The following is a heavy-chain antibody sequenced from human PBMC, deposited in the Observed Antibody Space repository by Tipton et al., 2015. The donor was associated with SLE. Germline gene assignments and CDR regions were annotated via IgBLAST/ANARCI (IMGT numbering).Heavy chain of an antibody. CDR1: GGSFSGYY. CDR3: ARGGNAFDI. D-gene: IGHD3-10*01. V-gene: IGHV4-34*01. CDR2: INHSGST. J-gene: IGHJ3*02. Sequence: TLSLTCAVYGGSFSGYYWSWIRQPPGKGLEWIGEINHSGSTNSNPSLKSRVTISVDTSKNQFSLKLNSVTAADTAVYYCARGGNAFDIWGQGTMVTVSS.